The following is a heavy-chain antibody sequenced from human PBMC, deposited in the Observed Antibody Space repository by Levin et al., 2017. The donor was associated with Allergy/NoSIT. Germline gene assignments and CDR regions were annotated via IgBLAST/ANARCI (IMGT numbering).Heavy chain of an antibody. CDR1: GFTFSSYG. CDR2: ISYDGSNK. Sequence: GESLKISCAASGFTFSSYGMHWVRQAPGKGLEWVAVISYDGSNKYYADSVKGRFTISRDNSKNTLYLQMNSLRAEDTAVYYCAKDQHWRGYDSYYFDYWGQGTLVTVSS. CDR3: AKDQHWRGYDSYYFDY. V-gene: IGHV3-30*18. J-gene: IGHJ4*02. D-gene: IGHD5-12*01.